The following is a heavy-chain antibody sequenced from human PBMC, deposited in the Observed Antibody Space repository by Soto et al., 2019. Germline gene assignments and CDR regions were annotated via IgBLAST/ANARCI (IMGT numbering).Heavy chain of an antibody. Sequence: ASVKVSCKASRVAFSKFIVTWVRQAPGLGLEWVGGIIPIFGTANYAQKFQGRVTITADESTSTSYMEVNNLRSEDTAVYYCAKVRYSSPMGYYYGMHVWGQGTTVTVSS. CDR3: AKVRYSSPMGYYYGMHV. CDR1: RVAFSKFI. D-gene: IGHD6-19*01. V-gene: IGHV1-69*13. J-gene: IGHJ6*02. CDR2: IIPIFGTA.